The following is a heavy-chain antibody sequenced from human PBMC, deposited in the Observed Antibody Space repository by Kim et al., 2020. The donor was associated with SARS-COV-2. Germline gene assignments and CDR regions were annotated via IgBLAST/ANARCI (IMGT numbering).Heavy chain of an antibody. D-gene: IGHD3-10*01. CDR1: GFTFSSYG. V-gene: IGHV3-33*01. CDR2: IWYDGSNK. J-gene: IGHJ4*02. CDR3: ARGSFGSGTSYTHYDY. Sequence: GGSLRLSCAASGFTFSSYGMHWVRQAPGKGPEWVAVIWYDGSNKYYADSVKGRLTISRENPKYTLYLQMNSLRAEDTAVYYCARGSFGSGTSYTHYDYWGQGTLVTVSS.